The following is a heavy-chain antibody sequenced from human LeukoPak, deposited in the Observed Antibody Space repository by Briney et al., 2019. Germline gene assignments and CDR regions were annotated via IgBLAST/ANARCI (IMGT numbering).Heavy chain of an antibody. D-gene: IGHD3-10*01. CDR3: VRHQEGMVRGVLYYMDV. V-gene: IGHV4-39*01. CDR2: IYYTGNT. CDR1: GDTISTSDHY. J-gene: IGHJ6*03. Sequence: SETLSLTCSVSGDTISTSDHYWGWIRQPPGKGLEWIGSIYYTGNTYYNPSLKSRVTISVDTSKNQFSLKLSSVTAADTAVYYCVRHQEGMVRGVLYYMDVWGTGTTVTISS.